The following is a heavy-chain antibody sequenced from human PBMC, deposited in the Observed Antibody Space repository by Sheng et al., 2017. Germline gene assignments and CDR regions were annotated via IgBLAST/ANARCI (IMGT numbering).Heavy chain of an antibody. D-gene: IGHD3-22*01. CDR3: ARSHSVIVVAYYYGMDV. Sequence: KESGSSVKVSCKASGGTFSSYAISWVRQAPGQGLEWMGGIIPIFGTANYAQKFQGRVTITADESTSTAYMELSSLRSEDTAVYYCARSHSVIVVAYYYGMDVWGQGTTVTVSS. CDR2: IIPIFGTA. J-gene: IGHJ6*02. V-gene: IGHV1-69*01. CDR1: GGTFSSYA.